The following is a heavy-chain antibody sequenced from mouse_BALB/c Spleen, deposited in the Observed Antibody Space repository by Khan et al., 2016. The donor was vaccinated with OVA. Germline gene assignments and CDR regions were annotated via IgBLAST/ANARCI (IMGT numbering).Heavy chain of an antibody. V-gene: IGHV1S137*01. CDR3: TRGGGGDRFLY. Sequence: QVQLQQSGAELVRPGVSVKISCKGSGYIFTDFTMHWVKQSHAMSLEWIGVISTYYGDADYNQKFKGKATMTVDKSSNTAYMDLARLTSEDSAMYYCTRGGGGDRFLYWGQGTLVTVSA. J-gene: IGHJ3*01. CDR2: ISTYYGDA. CDR1: GYIFTDFT.